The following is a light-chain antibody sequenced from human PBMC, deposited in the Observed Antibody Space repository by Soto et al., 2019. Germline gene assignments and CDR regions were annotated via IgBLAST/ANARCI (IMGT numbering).Light chain of an antibody. CDR3: QQYAASPYT. CDR1: QSVRGNS. V-gene: IGKV3-20*01. Sequence: SVLTQSPGTLSLSPGERATLSCRASQSVRGNSLAWYQHKPGRAPRLLIYGASKRPGGIPEKFSGSGSGTDFTLTISSLEPEDFAVYYCQQYAASPYTFGQGTKLEIK. CDR2: GAS. J-gene: IGKJ2*01.